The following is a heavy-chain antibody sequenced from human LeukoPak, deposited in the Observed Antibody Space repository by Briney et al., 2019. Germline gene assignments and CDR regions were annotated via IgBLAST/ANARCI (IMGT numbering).Heavy chain of an antibody. V-gene: IGHV4-39*01. CDR1: GGSISSSSYY. CDR3: ARHKDGYVLRFLEWVPPTFDY. Sequence: PSQTLSLTCTVSGGSISSSSYYWGWIRQPPGKGLEWIGSVYYSGSTYYNPSLKSRVTISVDTSKNQFSLKLSSVTAADTAVYYCARHKDGYVLRFLEWVPPTFDYWGQGTLVTVSS. J-gene: IGHJ4*02. D-gene: IGHD3-3*01. CDR2: VYYSGST.